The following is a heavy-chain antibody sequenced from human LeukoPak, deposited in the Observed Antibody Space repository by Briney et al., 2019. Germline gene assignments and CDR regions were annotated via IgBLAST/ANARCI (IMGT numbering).Heavy chain of an antibody. CDR2: INHSGNT. D-gene: IGHD2-8*01. V-gene: IGHV4-59*08. J-gene: IGHJ3*02. CDR1: GGSISSFY. Sequence: SETLSLTCTVSGGSISSFYWTWIRQPPGKGLEWVGYINHSGNTNHNPSLKSRVTISVDTSKSQFSLELSSVTAADTAVYYCACLSSNGRRAFDIWGQGTMVTVSS. CDR3: ACLSSNGRRAFDI.